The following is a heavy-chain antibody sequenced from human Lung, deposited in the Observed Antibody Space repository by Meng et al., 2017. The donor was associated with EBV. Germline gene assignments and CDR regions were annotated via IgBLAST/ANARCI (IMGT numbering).Heavy chain of an antibody. CDR2: INPNSGGT. CDR3: ARDNWGEDY. D-gene: IGHD3-16*01. V-gene: IGHV1-2*06. CDR1: GGTFSSYA. J-gene: IGHJ4*02. Sequence: QVQLVESGAEVKRPGSSVKVSCKASGGTFSSYAISWVRQAPGQGLEWMGRINPNSGGTEYAQNFQGRVTMTRDTSISTAYMELGSLTSDDTAIYYCARDNWGEDYWGQGTLVTVSS.